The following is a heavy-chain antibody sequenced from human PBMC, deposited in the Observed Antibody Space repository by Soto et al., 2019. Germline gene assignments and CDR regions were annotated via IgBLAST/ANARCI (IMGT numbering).Heavy chain of an antibody. J-gene: IGHJ5*02. V-gene: IGHV4-59*01. CDR1: GGSISSYY. CDR2: IYYSGST. D-gene: IGHD5-12*01. CDR3: ARGKTPDIAWPNWFDP. Sequence: SETLSLTCTVSGGSISSYYWSWIRQPPGKGLEWIGYIYYSGSTNYNPSLKSRVTISVDTSKNQFSLKLSSVTAADTAVYYCARGKTPDIAWPNWFDPRGQGTLVTVSS.